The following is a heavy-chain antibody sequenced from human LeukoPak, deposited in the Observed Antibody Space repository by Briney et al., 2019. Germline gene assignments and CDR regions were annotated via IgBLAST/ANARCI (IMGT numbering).Heavy chain of an antibody. CDR3: ARDETSKGDAFDI. J-gene: IGHJ3*02. V-gene: IGHV4-59*01. CDR1: GGSISSYY. CDR2: IYYSGST. Sequence: PSETLSLTCTVSGGSISSYYWSWIRQPPGKGLEWIGYIYYSGSTNYNPSLKSRVTISIDTSKNQFSLKLNSVTAADTAVYYCARDETSKGDAFDIWGQGTMVTVSS.